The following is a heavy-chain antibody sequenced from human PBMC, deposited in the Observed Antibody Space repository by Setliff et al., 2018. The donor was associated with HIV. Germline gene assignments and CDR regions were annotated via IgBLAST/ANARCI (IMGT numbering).Heavy chain of an antibody. CDR2: VYYGGST. Sequence: PSEALSLTCTVSGGSISSYYWSWIRQPPGKGLEWIGYVYYGGSTNYNPSLKSRVTISVDTSKNQFSLKLSSVTAADTAVYYCAVVAPGNWFDPWGQGTLVTVSS. CDR1: GGSISSYY. V-gene: IGHV4-59*01. D-gene: IGHD3-22*01. J-gene: IGHJ5*02. CDR3: AVVAPGNWFDP.